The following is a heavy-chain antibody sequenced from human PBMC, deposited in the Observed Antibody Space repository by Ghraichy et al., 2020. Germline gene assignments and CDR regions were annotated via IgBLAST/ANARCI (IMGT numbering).Heavy chain of an antibody. CDR2: INHSGST. V-gene: IGHV4-34*01. CDR3: ARGRLLDY. CDR1: GGSFSGYY. Sequence: SETLSLTCAVYGGSFSGYYWSWIRQPPGKGLEWIGEINHSGSTNYNPSLKSRVTISVDTSKNQFSLKLSSVTAADTAVYYCARGRLLDYWGQGTLVTVSS. J-gene: IGHJ4*02. D-gene: IGHD2-21*02.